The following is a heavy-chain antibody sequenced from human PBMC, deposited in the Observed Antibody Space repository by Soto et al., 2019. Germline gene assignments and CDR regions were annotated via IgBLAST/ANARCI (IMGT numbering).Heavy chain of an antibody. D-gene: IGHD1-26*01. J-gene: IGHJ4*02. Sequence: GALILSCVASGFSITSFAMSWVRQAPGKGLEWASAISASGGSTYADSVQGRFTISRDNSKNTLYLQMNSLRVEDTAVYYCEKVLSSGSYFGALEYWGQGAPVTVSS. CDR2: ISASGGST. V-gene: IGHV3-23*01. CDR3: EKVLSSGSYFGALEY. CDR1: GFSITSFA.